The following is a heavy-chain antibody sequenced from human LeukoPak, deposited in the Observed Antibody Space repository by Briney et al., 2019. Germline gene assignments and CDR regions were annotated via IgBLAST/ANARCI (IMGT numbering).Heavy chain of an antibody. V-gene: IGHV3-9*03. CDR2: ISWNSGSI. CDR3: AKSRDYYYGSGNFDY. J-gene: IGHJ4*02. D-gene: IGHD3-10*01. Sequence: GRSLRLSCAASGFTFDDYAMHWVRQAPGKGLEWVSGISWNSGSIGYADSVEGRFTISRDNAKNSLYLQMNSLRAEDMALYYCAKSRDYYYGSGNFDYWGQGTLVTVSS. CDR1: GFTFDDYA.